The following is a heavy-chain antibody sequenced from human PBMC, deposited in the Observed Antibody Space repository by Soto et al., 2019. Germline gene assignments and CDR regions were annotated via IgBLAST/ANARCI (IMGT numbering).Heavy chain of an antibody. D-gene: IGHD2-2*01. Sequence: SETPSLTCPVSGGSLSRGDFHWSWVRPPPGKGLEWVGVVYYNGNTYYNPSPKSRVNISVDTSKKQFSLMLSSVTAADTAVYYCARHPGYCTGTSCYGYYTMDVWGQGTTVTVSS. CDR2: VYYNGNT. CDR3: ARHPGYCTGTSCYGYYTMDV. J-gene: IGHJ6*02. V-gene: IGHV4-39*01. CDR1: GGSLSRGDFH.